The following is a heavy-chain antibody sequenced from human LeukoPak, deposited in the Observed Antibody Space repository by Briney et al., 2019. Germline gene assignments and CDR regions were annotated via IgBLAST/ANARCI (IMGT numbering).Heavy chain of an antibody. D-gene: IGHD2-15*01. Sequence: ASVKVSCKASGGSFSSYAISWVRQAPGQGLEWMGGIIPIFGTANYAQKFQGRVTITADESTSTAYMELSSLRSEDTAVYYCARGRHCSGGSCYSENNYYFDYWGQGTLVTVSS. CDR2: IIPIFGTA. J-gene: IGHJ4*02. V-gene: IGHV1-69*13. CDR3: ARGRHCSGGSCYSENNYYFDY. CDR1: GGSFSSYA.